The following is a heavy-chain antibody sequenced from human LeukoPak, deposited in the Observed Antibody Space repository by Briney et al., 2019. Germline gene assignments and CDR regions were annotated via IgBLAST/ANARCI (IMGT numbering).Heavy chain of an antibody. J-gene: IGHJ5*02. CDR1: GGTFSSYA. Sequence: SVEVSCTASGGTFSSYAIRWVRQAPGQGLEWVGGIIPIFGTANYAQKFQGRVTITADESTSTAYMELSSLRSEDTAVYYCARVKPAYCGGDCYWYNWFDPWGQGTLVTVSS. CDR3: ARVKPAYCGGDCYWYNWFDP. V-gene: IGHV1-69*01. CDR2: IIPIFGTA. D-gene: IGHD2-21*02.